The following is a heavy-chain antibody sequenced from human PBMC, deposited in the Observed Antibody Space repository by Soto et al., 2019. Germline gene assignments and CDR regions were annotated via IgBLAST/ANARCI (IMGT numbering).Heavy chain of an antibody. CDR3: VRDIR. CDR2: INSDGTTT. CDR1: GFTFNNFW. J-gene: IGHJ4*02. V-gene: IGHV3-74*01. Sequence: EVQLVESGGDLVQPGGSLRLSCAASGFTFNNFWMYWVRQTPEKGLVWVSGINSDGTTTIYADSVKGRFTISRDNAKNTLYLQMHSLTVEDAAIYYCVRDIRWGQGTLVTVSS.